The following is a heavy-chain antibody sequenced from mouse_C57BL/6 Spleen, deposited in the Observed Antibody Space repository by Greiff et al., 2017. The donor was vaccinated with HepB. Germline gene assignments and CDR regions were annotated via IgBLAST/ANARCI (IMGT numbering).Heavy chain of an antibody. D-gene: IGHD1-1*01. Sequence: VQLQQSVAELVRPGASVKLSCTASGFNFKNTYMHWVKQRPEQGLEWIGRIDPANGNTKYAPKFQGKATITADTSSNTAYLQLSSLTSEDTAIYYCARDYYGSSYAMDYWGQGTSVTVSS. CDR2: IDPANGNT. V-gene: IGHV14-3*01. CDR1: GFNFKNTY. CDR3: ARDYYGSSYAMDY. J-gene: IGHJ4*01.